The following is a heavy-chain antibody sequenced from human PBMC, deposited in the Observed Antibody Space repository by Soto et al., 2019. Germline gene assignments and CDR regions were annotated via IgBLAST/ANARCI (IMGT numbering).Heavy chain of an antibody. CDR1: GYTFTTYA. CDR3: ARDQSFSWYRKESCMDF. J-gene: IGHJ6*02. Sequence: ASVKVSCKASGYTFTTYAITWVRQAPGQGLEWMGWVSAYNGNTKYAQRVQGRVTMATDTSTNTAYMDLGSLRSDDTAVYYCARDQSFSWYRKESCMDFWGQGTTVTVSS. CDR2: VSAYNGNT. V-gene: IGHV1-18*01. D-gene: IGHD6-13*01.